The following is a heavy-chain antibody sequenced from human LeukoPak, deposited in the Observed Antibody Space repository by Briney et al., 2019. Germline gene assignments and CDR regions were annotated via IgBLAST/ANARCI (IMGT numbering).Heavy chain of an antibody. CDR3: AKVRGYSYGYDY. CDR2: SSGSGGST. D-gene: IGHD5-18*01. CDR1: GFTFSSYA. J-gene: IGHJ4*02. V-gene: IGHV3-23*01. Sequence: PGGSLRLSCAASGFTFSSYAMSWVRQAPGKGLEWVSASSGSGGSTYYADSVKGRFTISRDNSKNTLYLQMNSLRAEDTAVYYCAKVRGYSYGYDYWGQGTLVTVSS.